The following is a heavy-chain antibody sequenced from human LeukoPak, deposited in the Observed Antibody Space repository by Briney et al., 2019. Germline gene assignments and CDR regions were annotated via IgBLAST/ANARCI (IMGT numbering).Heavy chain of an antibody. V-gene: IGHV3-23*01. CDR2: ISGSGGNT. J-gene: IGHJ4*02. CDR1: GFPFSSYA. CDR3: AKGRDFLDY. Sequence: PGRSLRLSCAASGFPFSSYAMTWVRQAPGKGLEWVSVISGSGGNTYHADSVKGRFTISRDNSKNTLSLQMNSLRVEDTAVYYCAKGRDFLDYWGQGTLATVSS. D-gene: IGHD2/OR15-2a*01.